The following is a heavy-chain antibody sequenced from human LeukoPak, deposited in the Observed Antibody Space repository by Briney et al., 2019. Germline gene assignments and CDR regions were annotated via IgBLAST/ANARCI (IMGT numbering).Heavy chain of an antibody. J-gene: IGHJ4*02. CDR2: INPNSGGT. V-gene: IGHV1-2*02. Sequence: ASVKVSCKASGYTFTGYYMHWVRQAPGQGLEWMGWINPNSGGTNYAQKFQGRVTMTRDTSISTAYMELSRLRSDDTAVYYCAREHGDYVSSHFDYWGQGTLVTVSS. CDR1: GYTFTGYY. D-gene: IGHD4-17*01. CDR3: AREHGDYVSSHFDY.